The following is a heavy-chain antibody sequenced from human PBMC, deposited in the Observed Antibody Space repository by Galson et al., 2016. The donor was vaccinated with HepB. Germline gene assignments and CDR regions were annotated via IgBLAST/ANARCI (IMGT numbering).Heavy chain of an antibody. D-gene: IGHD6-13*01. CDR3: ARGQGQQLPSLLYTYGLDV. J-gene: IGHJ6*02. CDR1: GFSVTSYA. Sequence: SLRLSCAASGFSVTSYALHWVRQAPGKGLEWVALISDDGSDGHYADSVKGRLTISRDSSKNTVYLQLNRLTAEDTAVYFCARGQGQQLPSLLYTYGLDVWGQGTTVSVSS. V-gene: IGHV3-30*04. CDR2: ISDDGSDG.